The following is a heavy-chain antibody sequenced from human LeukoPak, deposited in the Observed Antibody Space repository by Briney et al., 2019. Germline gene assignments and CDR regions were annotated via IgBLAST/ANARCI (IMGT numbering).Heavy chain of an antibody. CDR3: ARTRKGSRNAFDI. V-gene: IGHV3-15*01. CDR2: IKSETDGGTT. D-gene: IGHD2-2*01. CDR1: GLTLSNAW. Sequence: GGSLRLSCAGSGLTLSNAWMSSVRQAPGKGLEWDGRIKSETDGGTTDYAAPVKGRFTISRDDSKNTLYLQMNSLKTEDTAVYYCARTRKGSRNAFDIWGQGTMVTVSS. J-gene: IGHJ3*02.